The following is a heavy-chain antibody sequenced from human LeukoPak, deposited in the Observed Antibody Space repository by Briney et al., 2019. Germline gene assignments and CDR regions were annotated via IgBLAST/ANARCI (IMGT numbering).Heavy chain of an antibody. CDR2: INPKSGGT. CDR3: ARGSYSDSSGYISL. V-gene: IGHV1-2*02. CDR1: EYTFTGYY. Sequence: GASVKVSCKASEYTFTGYYVHWVRQAPGQGLEWMGWINPKSGGTNYVQRFQGRVTMTRDTSISTAYMELTSLRSDDTAVYYCARGSYSDSSGYISLWGQGTLVSVSS. D-gene: IGHD3-22*01. J-gene: IGHJ4*02.